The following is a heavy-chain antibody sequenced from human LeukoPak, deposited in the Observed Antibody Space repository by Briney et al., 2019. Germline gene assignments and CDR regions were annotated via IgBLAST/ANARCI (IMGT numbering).Heavy chain of an antibody. CDR2: MTGSSGST. Sequence: GGSLRLSCAASGFTFKDYAMSWVRQAPGTGLEWVSSMTGSSGSTYHADSVKGRFTISRDSSKNILFLQMNSLRADDTAIYYCARSSTNMVLYYFDFWAREPWSPSP. V-gene: IGHV3-23*01. CDR1: GFTFKDYA. CDR3: ARSSTNMVLYYFDF. D-gene: IGHD3-10*01. J-gene: IGHJ4*02.